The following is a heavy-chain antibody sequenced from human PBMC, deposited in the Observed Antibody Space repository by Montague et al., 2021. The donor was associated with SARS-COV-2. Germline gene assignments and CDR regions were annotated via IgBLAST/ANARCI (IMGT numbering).Heavy chain of an antibody. CDR3: ARVGRQQLVRLSGMDV. J-gene: IGHJ6*02. Sequence: SETLSLTCTVSGGSISSSSYCWGWIRQPPGKGLEWIGSNYCSGSSYYNPSLKSRVTISVDTSKNQFSLKLSSVTAADTAVYYCARVGRQQLVRLSGMDVWGQGTTVTVSS. V-gene: IGHV4-39*07. CDR1: GGSISSSSYC. D-gene: IGHD6-13*01. CDR2: NYCSGSS.